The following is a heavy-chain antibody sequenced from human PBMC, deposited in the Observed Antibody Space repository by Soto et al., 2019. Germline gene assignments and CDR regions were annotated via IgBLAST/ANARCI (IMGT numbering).Heavy chain of an antibody. D-gene: IGHD1-26*01. V-gene: IGHV1-18*01. J-gene: IGHJ6*02. CDR2: ISTYNGDT. CDR3: ARASYPRRGYYGMDV. Sequence: ASVKVSCKASGYTFTRSGISLVRQAPGQGLEWMGWISTYNGDTNYAQTFQGRVTMTTDTSTSTVHMEVRSLRSDDTAVYYCARASYPRRGYYGMDVWGQGTSVTVSS. CDR1: GYTFTRSG.